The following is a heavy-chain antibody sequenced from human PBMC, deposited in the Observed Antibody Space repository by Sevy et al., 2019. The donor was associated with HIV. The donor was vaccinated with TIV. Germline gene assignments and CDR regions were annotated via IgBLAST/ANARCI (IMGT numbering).Heavy chain of an antibody. CDR1: GYTFTGYY. CDR2: INPNSGGT. J-gene: IGHJ6*02. Sequence: ASVKVSCKASGYTFTGYYMHWVRQAPGQGLEWMGWINPNSGGTNYAQKFQGRVTMTRDTSISTAYMELIRLRSDDTAVYYCARDMRRIQLWLLIGYYYYGMDVWGQGTTVTVSS. CDR3: ARDMRRIQLWLLIGYYYYGMDV. V-gene: IGHV1-2*02. D-gene: IGHD5-18*01.